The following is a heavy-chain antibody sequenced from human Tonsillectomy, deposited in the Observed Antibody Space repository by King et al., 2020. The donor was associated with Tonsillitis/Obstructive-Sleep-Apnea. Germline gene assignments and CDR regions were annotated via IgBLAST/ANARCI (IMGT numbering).Heavy chain of an antibody. CDR1: GFTLSNAW. CDR3: TTKMITLSPHP. D-gene: IGHD3-16*01. Sequence: VQLVESGGGLVKPGGSLRLSGAASGFTLSNAWMSWVRQAPGKGLEWVGRMKSKNDGGTTDYAAPVKGRFTISRDDSKNTLYLQMNSLKTEDTAVYHCTTKMITLSPHPWGQGTLVTVSS. V-gene: IGHV3-15*01. CDR2: MKSKNDGGTT. J-gene: IGHJ5*02.